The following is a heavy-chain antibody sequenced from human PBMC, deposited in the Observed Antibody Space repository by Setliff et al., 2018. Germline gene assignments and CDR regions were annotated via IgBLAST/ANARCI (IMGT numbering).Heavy chain of an antibody. CDR3: ARGDPGFVVAVSDY. CDR2: IYYSGST. V-gene: IGHV4-38-2*01. Sequence: SETLSLTCAVSGYSISSGYNWGWIRQPPGKGLEWIGSIYYSGSTYYNPSLKSRVTISVDTSKNQFSLKLSSVTAADTAIYYCARGDPGFVVAVSDYWGQGTLVTVS. J-gene: IGHJ4*02. CDR1: GYSISSGYN. D-gene: IGHD2-15*01.